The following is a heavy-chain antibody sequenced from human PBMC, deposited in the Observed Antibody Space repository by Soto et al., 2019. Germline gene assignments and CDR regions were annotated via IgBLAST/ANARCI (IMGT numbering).Heavy chain of an antibody. D-gene: IGHD3-22*01. CDR1: GFTCGDYV. CDR3: TRGRDYYDSRGYYQDYYYSGMDV. V-gene: IGHV3-49*04. Sequence: GGSLRLSCTAAGFTCGDYVMSWVRQAPGKGLEWVGFIRSKTYGGTTEYAASVKGRFTISRDDSKSIAYLQMNSLKTEDTAVYYCTRGRDYYDSRGYYQDYYYSGMDVWGQGTTVTV. J-gene: IGHJ6*02. CDR2: IRSKTYGGTT.